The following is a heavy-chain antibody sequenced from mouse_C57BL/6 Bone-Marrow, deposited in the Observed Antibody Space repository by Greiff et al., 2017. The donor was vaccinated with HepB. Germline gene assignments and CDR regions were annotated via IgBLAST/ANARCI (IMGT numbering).Heavy chain of an antibody. D-gene: IGHD2-4*01. V-gene: IGHV5-17*01. CDR3: ATTMIRRAWFAY. Sequence: EVKLMESGGGLVKPGGSLKLSCAASGFTFSDYGMHWVRQAPEKGLEWVAYISSGSSTIYYADTVKGRFTISRDNAKNTLFLQMTSLRSEDTAMYYCATTMIRRAWFAYWGRGTLVTVSA. J-gene: IGHJ3*01. CDR1: GFTFSDYG. CDR2: ISSGSSTI.